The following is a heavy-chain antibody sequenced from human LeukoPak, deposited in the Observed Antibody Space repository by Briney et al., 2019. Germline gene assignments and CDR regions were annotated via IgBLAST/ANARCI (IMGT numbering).Heavy chain of an antibody. CDR2: INDSGST. Sequence: PSETLSLTCAVSGGAFSNYFWTWIRQPPGKGLEWIAEINDSGSTNSNSSLRSRVAISVDTSKNQFSLRLTSVTAADTAVYCCARGQYCSTTTCYSARRYFDFWGQGTLVTVSS. J-gene: IGHJ4*02. V-gene: IGHV4-34*01. CDR3: ARGQYCSTTTCYSARRYFDF. CDR1: GGAFSNYF. D-gene: IGHD2-2*01.